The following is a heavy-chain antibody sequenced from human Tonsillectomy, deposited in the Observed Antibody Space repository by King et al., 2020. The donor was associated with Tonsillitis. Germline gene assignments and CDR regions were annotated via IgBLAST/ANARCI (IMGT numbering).Heavy chain of an antibody. D-gene: IGHD3-16*01. V-gene: IGHV3-72*01. Sequence: VQLVESGGGLVQPGGSLRLSCAASGFTFSDHYMDWVRQAPGKGLEWVGRIRNKANFYTTEYAASVKGRFPIARDDSKNSLYLQMDSLKTEDTAVYYCARIRGGHDFDYWGQGTLVTVSS. CDR1: GFTFSDHY. CDR3: ARIRGGHDFDY. CDR2: IRNKANFYTT. J-gene: IGHJ4*02.